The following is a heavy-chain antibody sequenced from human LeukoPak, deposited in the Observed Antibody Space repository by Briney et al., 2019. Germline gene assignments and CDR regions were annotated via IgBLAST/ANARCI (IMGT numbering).Heavy chain of an antibody. V-gene: IGHV3-48*01. J-gene: IGHJ4*02. CDR2: ISSSSRTT. D-gene: IGHD4-23*01. Sequence: TGGSLRLSCAASGFTFSSYSMNWVRQAPGKGLEWVSYISSSSRTTYYADSVKGRFTISRDNAKNSLYLQMNSLRAEDTAVYYCARDPQGGNPTFDYWGQGTLVTVSS. CDR1: GFTFSSYS. CDR3: ARDPQGGNPTFDY.